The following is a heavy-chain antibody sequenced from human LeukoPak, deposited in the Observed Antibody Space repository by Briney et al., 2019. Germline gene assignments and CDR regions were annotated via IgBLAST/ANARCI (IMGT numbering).Heavy chain of an antibody. J-gene: IGHJ4*02. CDR3: ARGSGYYHRNQFDY. CDR1: GGTFSSYA. Sequence: GASVKVSCKASGGTFSSYAISWVRQAPGQGLEWMGGIIPIFGTANYAQKFQGRVTITADESTSTAYMELSSLRSEDTAVYYCARGSGYYHRNQFDYWGQGTLVTVSS. D-gene: IGHD3-22*01. CDR2: IIPIFGTA. V-gene: IGHV1-69*13.